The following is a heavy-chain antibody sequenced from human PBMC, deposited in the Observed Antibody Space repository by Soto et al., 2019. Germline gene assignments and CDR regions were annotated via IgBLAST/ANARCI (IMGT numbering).Heavy chain of an antibody. D-gene: IGHD2-15*01. CDR3: ARGVGYCSGGSRYSGKRNDAFDI. Sequence: GASVKVSCKTSGYTFSDNYLHWVRQAPGQGLEWIGWISPKSGGSNYARKFQGRVTMTRDTSISTAYMELSRLRSDDTAVYYCARGVGYCSGGSRYSGKRNDAFDIWGQGTMVTVSS. CDR1: GYTFSDNY. V-gene: IGHV1-2*02. J-gene: IGHJ3*02. CDR2: ISPKSGGS.